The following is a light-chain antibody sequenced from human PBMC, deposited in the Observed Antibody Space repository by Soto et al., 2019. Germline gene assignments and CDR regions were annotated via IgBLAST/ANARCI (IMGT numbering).Light chain of an antibody. CDR3: QQYGSSPTWT. CDR2: GAS. J-gene: IGKJ1*01. V-gene: IGKV3-20*01. Sequence: VLTQSPGTLSLSPGERATISCRASQSISSSYLAWYQHKPGQAPRLLIYGASSRATGIPHRLSGSGSGTDFTLTISRLEPEDCGVYYCQQYGSSPTWTFGQGTKVEIK. CDR1: QSISSSY.